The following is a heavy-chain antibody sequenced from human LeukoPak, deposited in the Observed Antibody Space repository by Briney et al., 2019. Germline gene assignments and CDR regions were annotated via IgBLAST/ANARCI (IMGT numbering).Heavy chain of an antibody. J-gene: IGHJ4*02. CDR2: ISYDGSNK. CDR1: GFTFSSYT. D-gene: IGHD4-23*01. Sequence: GRSLRLSSAASGFTFSSYTLHWVRQAPGKGLDWVTLISYDGSNKRYANSVKGRFTSSRDNSKNTLFLQMNSLRAEDTAVYYCARICGRWSIDDWGQGTLVTVSS. V-gene: IGHV3-30-3*01. CDR3: ARICGRWSIDD.